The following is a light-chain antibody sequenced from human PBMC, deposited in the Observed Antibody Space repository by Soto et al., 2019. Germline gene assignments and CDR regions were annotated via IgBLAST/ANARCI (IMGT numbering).Light chain of an antibody. CDR3: QSYNSGLGGSV. CDR1: SSHIGAGYD. Sequence: QSVLTQPPSVSGAPGQRVTISCTGSSSHIGAGYDVHWYQQLPGTAPKLLIYGNSNRPSGVPDRFSGSKSGTSASLAITGLEAEDEADYTCQSYNSGLGGSVVGEGTELT. V-gene: IGLV1-40*01. J-gene: IGLJ3*02. CDR2: GNS.